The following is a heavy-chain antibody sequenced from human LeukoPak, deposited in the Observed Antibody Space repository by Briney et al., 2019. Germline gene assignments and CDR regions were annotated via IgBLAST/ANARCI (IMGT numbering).Heavy chain of an antibody. J-gene: IGHJ4*02. CDR1: GYSFTSYW. CDR3: ARLGGYCSGGSCYSSGYFDY. CDR2: IYPGDSDT. Sequence: GESLKISCKGSGYSFTSYWIGWVRQMPGKGLEWMGIIYPGDSDTRYSPSFQGQVTISADKSISTAYLQWSSLKASDTATYYCARLGGYCSGGSCYSSGYFDYWGQGTLVTVSS. D-gene: IGHD2-15*01. V-gene: IGHV5-51*01.